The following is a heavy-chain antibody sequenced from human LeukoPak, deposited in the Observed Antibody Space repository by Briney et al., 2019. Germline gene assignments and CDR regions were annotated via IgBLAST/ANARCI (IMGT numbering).Heavy chain of an antibody. CDR2: INHSGGT. J-gene: IGHJ4*02. Sequence: PPETLSLTCAVYGGSFSGYYWSWIRQPPGKGLEWIGEINHSGGTNYNPSLKSRVTISVDTSKNQFSLKLSSVTAADTAVYYCARGEWLRSWFGYWGQGTLVTVSS. CDR1: GGSFSGYY. CDR3: ARGEWLRSWFGY. D-gene: IGHD5-12*01. V-gene: IGHV4-34*01.